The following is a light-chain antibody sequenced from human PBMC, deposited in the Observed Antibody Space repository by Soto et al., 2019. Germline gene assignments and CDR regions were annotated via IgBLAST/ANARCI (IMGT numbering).Light chain of an antibody. CDR3: QQYGSSPWT. V-gene: IGKV3-20*01. CDR2: GTS. Sequence: EIVLTQSPGTLSLSPGERATLSCRASQSVSSYYLAWYQQKPGQAPRLLIYGTSSRATGIPDRFSGSGSGTDFTLTISRLEPEDFAVYYCQQYGSSPWTFGQGTKVEIK. CDR1: QSVSSYY. J-gene: IGKJ1*01.